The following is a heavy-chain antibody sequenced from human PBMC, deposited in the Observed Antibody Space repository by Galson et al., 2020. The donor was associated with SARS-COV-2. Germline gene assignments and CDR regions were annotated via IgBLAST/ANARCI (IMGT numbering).Heavy chain of an antibody. CDR2: TYYRSKWYN. J-gene: IGHJ5*02. V-gene: IGHV6-1*01. Sequence: SQTLSLTCAISGDSVSSNSAAWNWIRQSPSRGLEWLGRTYYRSKWYNDYAVSVKSRITINPDTSKNQFSLQLNSVTPEDTAVYYCARDLDIAAAGTWSPLVRGNWFDPWGQGTLVTVSS. D-gene: IGHD6-13*01. CDR1: GDSVSSNSAA. CDR3: ARDLDIAAAGTWSPLVRGNWFDP.